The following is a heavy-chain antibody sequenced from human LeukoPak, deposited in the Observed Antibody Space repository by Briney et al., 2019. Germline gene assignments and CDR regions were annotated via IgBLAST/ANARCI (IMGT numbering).Heavy chain of an antibody. CDR2: ISGSGGST. J-gene: IGHJ4*02. CDR1: GFSFSSYA. D-gene: IGHD6-19*01. Sequence: GGSLRLSCAASGFSFSSYAMSWVRQAPGKGLEWVSAISGSGGSTYYADSVKGRFTISRDNSKNTLYLQMNSLRAEDTAVYYCAKYKSSSGWYSHFDYWGQGTLVTVSS. CDR3: AKYKSSSGWYSHFDY. V-gene: IGHV3-23*01.